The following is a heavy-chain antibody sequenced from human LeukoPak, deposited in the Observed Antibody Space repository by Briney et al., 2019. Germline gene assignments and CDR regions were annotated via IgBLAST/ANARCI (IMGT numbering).Heavy chain of an antibody. V-gene: IGHV4-38-2*02. CDR2: IYHRGST. D-gene: IGHD2-21*02. J-gene: IGHJ3*02. Sequence: SETLSLTCTVSGYPISSGYYWGWIRQPPGKGLEWIGGIYHRGSTYYNPSLKSRVTISVDTSKNQFSLKLNSVTAADTAVYYCARYRNCGSDCYDAFDIWGQGTMVTVSS. CDR3: ARYRNCGSDCYDAFDI. CDR1: GYPISSGYY.